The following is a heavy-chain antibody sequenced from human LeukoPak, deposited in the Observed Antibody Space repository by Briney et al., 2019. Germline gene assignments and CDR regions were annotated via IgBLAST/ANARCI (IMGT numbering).Heavy chain of an antibody. D-gene: IGHD3-10*01. Sequence: GGSLRLSCAASGFTFSSYSMDWVRQAPGKGLEWVSSISSSSSYIYYADSVKGRFTISRDNAKNSLYLQMNSLRAEDTAVYYCARDFFRTTLLWFGELQTPFDYWGQGTLVTVSS. CDR1: GFTFSSYS. V-gene: IGHV3-21*01. CDR2: ISSSSSYI. CDR3: ARDFFRTTLLWFGELQTPFDY. J-gene: IGHJ4*02.